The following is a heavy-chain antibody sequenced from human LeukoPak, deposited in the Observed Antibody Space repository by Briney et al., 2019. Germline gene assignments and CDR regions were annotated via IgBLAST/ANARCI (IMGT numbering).Heavy chain of an antibody. CDR3: ARDRYSGYEYAFDY. Sequence: GASVKVSCKASGYTFTGYYMHWVRQAPGQGLEWMGRIIPIFGTANYAQKFQGRVTITTDESTSTAYMELSSLRSEDTAVYYCARDRYSGYEYAFDYWGQGTLVTVSS. J-gene: IGHJ4*02. V-gene: IGHV1-69*05. CDR2: IIPIFGTA. CDR1: GYTFTGYY. D-gene: IGHD5-12*01.